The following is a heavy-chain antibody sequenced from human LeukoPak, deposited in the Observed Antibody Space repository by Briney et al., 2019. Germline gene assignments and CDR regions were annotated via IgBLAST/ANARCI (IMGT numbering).Heavy chain of an antibody. V-gene: IGHV1-18*01. Sequence: GASVKVSCKASGYTFTSYGISWVRQAPGQGLEWMGWISAYNGNTNYAQKFQGRVTITADKSTSTAYMELSSLRSEDTAVYYCARVQEGTYYYASGSLSARRYYYMDVWGKGTTVTVSS. CDR1: GYTFTSYG. CDR2: ISAYNGNT. D-gene: IGHD3-10*01. J-gene: IGHJ6*03. CDR3: ARVQEGTYYYASGSLSARRYYYMDV.